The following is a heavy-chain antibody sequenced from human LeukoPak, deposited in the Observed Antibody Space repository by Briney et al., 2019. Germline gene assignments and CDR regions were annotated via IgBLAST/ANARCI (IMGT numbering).Heavy chain of an antibody. D-gene: IGHD5-12*01. CDR1: GYTFTSYA. CDR2: INTNTGNP. Sequence: ASVKVSCKASGYTFTSYAMNWVRQAPGQGLEWMGWINTNTGNPTYARGFTGRFVFSLDTSVSTAYLQISSLKAEDTGAYYCARDPYRKYSGADYWGQGTLVTVSS. CDR3: ARDPYRKYSGADY. J-gene: IGHJ4*02. V-gene: IGHV7-4-1*02.